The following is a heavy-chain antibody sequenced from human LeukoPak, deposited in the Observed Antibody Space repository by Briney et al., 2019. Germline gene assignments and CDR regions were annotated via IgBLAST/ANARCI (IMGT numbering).Heavy chain of an antibody. V-gene: IGHV4-34*01. D-gene: IGHD3-10*01. Sequence: SETLSLTCAVYGGSFSGYYWGWIRQPPGKGLEWIGFIYYSGSTYYNPSLKSRVTTSVDTSKNQFSLKLSSVTAADTAVYYCARSPGPLVPAAFDIWGQGTMVTVSS. CDR3: ARSPGPLVPAAFDI. CDR1: GGSFSGYY. J-gene: IGHJ3*02. CDR2: IYYSGST.